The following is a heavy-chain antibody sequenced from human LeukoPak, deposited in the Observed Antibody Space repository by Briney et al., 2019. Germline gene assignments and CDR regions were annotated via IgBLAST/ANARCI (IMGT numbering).Heavy chain of an antibody. J-gene: IGHJ4*02. CDR1: GFTFGSYW. CDR3: ARDRNYSPDY. V-gene: IGHV3-74*01. CDR2: INSDGTGT. Sequence: GGSLRLSCAASGFTFGSYWMHWVRQAPGKGLVWVSRINSDGTGTSYADSVKGRFTISRDNAKNTLFLQLNSLTAEDTAVYYCARDRNYSPDYWGQGTLVTVSS. D-gene: IGHD5-18*01.